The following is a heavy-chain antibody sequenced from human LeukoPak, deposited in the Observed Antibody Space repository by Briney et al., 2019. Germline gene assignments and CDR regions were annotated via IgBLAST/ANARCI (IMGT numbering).Heavy chain of an antibody. V-gene: IGHV4-39*01. CDR1: GGSISSSSYY. Sequence: SETLSLTCTVSGGSISSSSYYWGWIRQPPGKGLEWIGSIYYSGSTYYNPSLKSRVTISVDTSKNQFSLKLSSVTAADTAVYYCASYSGRRGDYWGQGTLVTVSS. J-gene: IGHJ4*02. CDR3: ASYSGRRGDY. CDR2: IYYSGST. D-gene: IGHD4-11*01.